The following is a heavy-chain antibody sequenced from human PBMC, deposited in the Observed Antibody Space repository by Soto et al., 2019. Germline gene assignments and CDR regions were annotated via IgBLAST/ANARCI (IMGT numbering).Heavy chain of an antibody. CDR3: AKAIPSSGWYHAFNI. J-gene: IGHJ3*02. Sequence: GGSLRLSCAASGFTFDDYAMHWVRQAPGKGLEWVSGISWNSGSIGYADSVKGRFTISRDNAKNSLYLQMNSLRAEDTALYYCAKAIPSSGWYHAFNIWAQGTMVTVSS. D-gene: IGHD6-19*01. V-gene: IGHV3-9*01. CDR1: GFTFDDYA. CDR2: ISWNSGSI.